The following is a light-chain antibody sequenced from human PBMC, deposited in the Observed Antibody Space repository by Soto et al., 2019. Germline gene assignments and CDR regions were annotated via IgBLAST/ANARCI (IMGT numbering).Light chain of an antibody. CDR3: QQYSIAWT. V-gene: IGKV1-5*03. CDR1: QSISSW. J-gene: IGKJ1*01. CDR2: KAS. Sequence: DIQMTQSPSTLSASVGDRVTITCRASQSISSWLAWYQQKPGKPPKLLIYKASSLESGVPSRFSGGGSGTEFPLTISSLQPDDFATYYCQQYSIAWTFGQGTKVEIK.